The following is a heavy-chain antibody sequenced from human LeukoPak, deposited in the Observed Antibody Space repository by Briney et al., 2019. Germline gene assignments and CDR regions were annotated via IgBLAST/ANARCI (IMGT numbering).Heavy chain of an antibody. CDR3: ATRGRSGASDN. V-gene: IGHV3-23*01. Sequence: GGSLRLSCAASGFIVSSYTMRWVRQAPGKGLEWASSFSDDGHTYYADSVKGRFTISRDISKNTLYVQMNSLRAEDTAVYYCATRGRSGASDNWGQGTLVTVSS. J-gene: IGHJ4*02. CDR1: GFIVSSYT. CDR2: FSDDGHT. D-gene: IGHD3-10*01.